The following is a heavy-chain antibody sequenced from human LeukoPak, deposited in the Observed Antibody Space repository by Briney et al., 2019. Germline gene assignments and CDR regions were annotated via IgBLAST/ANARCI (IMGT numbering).Heavy chain of an antibody. D-gene: IGHD3-16*01. CDR1: GITLSNYG. CDR3: ASGRHDFVH. V-gene: IGHV3-23*01. CDR2: ISGSGGGT. J-gene: IGHJ4*01. Sequence: GGSLRLSCAVAGITLSNYGMSWVRQAPGKGLEWVAGISGSGGGTNYADSVKGRFTISRDNPRNTLYLQMNSLRAEDTAVYFCASGRHDFVHWGHGTLVTVSS.